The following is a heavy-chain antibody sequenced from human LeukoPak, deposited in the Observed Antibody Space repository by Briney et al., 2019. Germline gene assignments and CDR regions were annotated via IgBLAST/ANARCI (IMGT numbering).Heavy chain of an antibody. V-gene: IGHV2-5*02. Sequence: SGPTLAKPTQTLTLTCTFSGFSLSTSGVGVGWIRQPPGKALEWHALIYWGDDKRYSPSLKSRLAINKDTPKNQVVLTMTNMDPVDTATYYCAHRGRTSGYYRVFDYWGQGTLVTVSS. CDR1: GFSLSTSGVG. D-gene: IGHD3-22*01. J-gene: IGHJ4*02. CDR3: AHRGRTSGYYRVFDY. CDR2: IYWGDDK.